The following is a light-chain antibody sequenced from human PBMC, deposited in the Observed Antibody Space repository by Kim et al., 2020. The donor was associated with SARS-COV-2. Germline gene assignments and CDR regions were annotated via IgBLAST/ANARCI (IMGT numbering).Light chain of an antibody. Sequence: ASVGDRVTITCRASQSISSYLNWYQQKPGKAPQLLIYAASSLQSGVPSRFSGSGSGTDFTLTISSLQPEDFATYYCQQSYSTPLTVGGGTKLDIK. J-gene: IGKJ4*01. CDR3: QQSYSTPLT. CDR1: QSISSY. V-gene: IGKV1-39*01. CDR2: AAS.